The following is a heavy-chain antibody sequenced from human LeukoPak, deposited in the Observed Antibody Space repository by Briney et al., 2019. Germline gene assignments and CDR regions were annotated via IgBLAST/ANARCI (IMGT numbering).Heavy chain of an antibody. CDR1: GGSFSGYY. V-gene: IGHV4-34*01. D-gene: IGHD3-10*01. CDR3: ARDPDRGVRGVIS. CDR2: INHSGST. Sequence: SETLSLTCAVYGGSFSGYYWSWIRQPPGKGLEWIGEINHSGSTNYNPSLKSRVTISVDTSKNQFSLKLSSVTAADTAVYYCARDPDRGVRGVISWGQGTLVTVSS. J-gene: IGHJ4*02.